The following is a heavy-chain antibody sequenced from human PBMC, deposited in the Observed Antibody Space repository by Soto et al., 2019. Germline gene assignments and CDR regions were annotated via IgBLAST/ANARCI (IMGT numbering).Heavy chain of an antibody. J-gene: IGHJ4*02. Sequence: ASVKVSCKASGYTFTSYYMHWVRQAPGQGLEWMGIINPSGGSTSYAQKFQGRVTMTRDTSTSTVYMELSSLRSEDTAVYYCASSEYVAVAGTDLGYWGQGTLVTVSS. D-gene: IGHD6-19*01. CDR3: ASSEYVAVAGTDLGY. CDR2: INPSGGST. V-gene: IGHV1-46*03. CDR1: GYTFTSYY.